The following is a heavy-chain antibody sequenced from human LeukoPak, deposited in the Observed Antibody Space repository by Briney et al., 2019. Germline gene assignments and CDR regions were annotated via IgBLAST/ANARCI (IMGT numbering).Heavy chain of an antibody. D-gene: IGHD5-18*01. CDR2: ITPFNGNT. CDR3: ATAIRVDTALGAFDI. V-gene: IGHV1-45*02. Sequence: ASVKVSCKASGYTFTYRYLHWVRQAPGQALEWMGWITPFNGNTNYAQKFQDRVTITRGRSMSTAYMELSSLRSEDTAMYYCATAIRVDTALGAFDIWGQGTMVTVSS. J-gene: IGHJ3*02. CDR1: GYTFTYRY.